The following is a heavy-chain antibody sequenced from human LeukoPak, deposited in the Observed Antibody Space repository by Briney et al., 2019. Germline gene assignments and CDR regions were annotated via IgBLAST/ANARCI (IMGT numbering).Heavy chain of an antibody. CDR2: IYTSGST. J-gene: IGHJ5*02. CDR1: GGSISSGSYY. Sequence: RASQTLPLTCTVSGGSISSGSYYWSWIRQPAGKGLEWIGRIYTSGSTNYNPSLKCRVTISVDTSKNQFSLRLSSVTAAETAVYYCARMSGGDWFDTWGQGTLVTVSS. D-gene: IGHD1-1*01. V-gene: IGHV4-61*02. CDR3: ARMSGGDWFDT.